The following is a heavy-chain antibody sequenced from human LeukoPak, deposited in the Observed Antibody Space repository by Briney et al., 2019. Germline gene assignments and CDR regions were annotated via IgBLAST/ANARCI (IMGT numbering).Heavy chain of an antibody. Sequence: PGGSLRLSCAASGFTFSSYEMNWVRQAPGKGLEWIGSIYYSGSTYYNPSLKSRVTISVDTSKNQFSLKLSSVTAADTAVYYCARDSYYYDSSGYYGFDYWGQGTLVTVSS. CDR2: IYYSGST. CDR1: GFTFSSYE. CDR3: ARDSYYYDSSGYYGFDY. D-gene: IGHD3-22*01. J-gene: IGHJ4*02. V-gene: IGHV4-39*07.